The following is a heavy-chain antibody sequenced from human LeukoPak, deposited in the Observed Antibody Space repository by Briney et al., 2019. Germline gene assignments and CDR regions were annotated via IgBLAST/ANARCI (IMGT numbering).Heavy chain of an antibody. CDR1: GYTFTSYY. D-gene: IGHD6-6*01. CDR3: ARSGQTSEAEYYYYYYMDV. Sequence: ASVKVSCKASGYTFTSYYMHWVRQAPGQGLEWMGIINPSGGSTSYAQKFQGRVTMTRDTSTSTVYMELSSLRAEDSAVYYRARSGQTSEAEYYYYYYMDVWGKGTTVTVSS. V-gene: IGHV1-46*01. J-gene: IGHJ6*03. CDR2: INPSGGST.